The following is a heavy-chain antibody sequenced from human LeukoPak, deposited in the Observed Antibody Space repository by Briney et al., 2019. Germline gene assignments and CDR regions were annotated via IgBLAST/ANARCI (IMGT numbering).Heavy chain of an antibody. CDR3: AKSPFQQQLTYYFDY. V-gene: IGHV3-9*01. D-gene: IGHD6-13*01. CDR2: ISWNSGNI. CDR1: GFNFDDYA. Sequence: PGRSLRLSCAASGFNFDDYAMHWVRQAPGKGLEWVPGISWNSGNIGYADAVKGRFTISRDNAKNSLYLQMNSLRAEDTALYYCAKSPFQQQLTYYFDYWGQGTLVTVSS. J-gene: IGHJ4*02.